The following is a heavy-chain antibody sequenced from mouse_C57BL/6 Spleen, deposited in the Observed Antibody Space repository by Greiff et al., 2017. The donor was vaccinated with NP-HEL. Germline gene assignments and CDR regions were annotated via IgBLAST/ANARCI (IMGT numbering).Heavy chain of an antibody. Sequence: EVKLVESGGGLVQPGGSMKLSCAASGFTFSDAWMDWVRQSPVPVLEWVADLRPKANNHATYYAVSVKGRFTISRDDSKSSVYLQKNSLRAEDTGIYYGTNWDYWGQGTTLTVSS. V-gene: IGHV6-6*01. J-gene: IGHJ2*01. CDR1: GFTFSDAW. CDR3: TNWDY. CDR2: LRPKANNHAT.